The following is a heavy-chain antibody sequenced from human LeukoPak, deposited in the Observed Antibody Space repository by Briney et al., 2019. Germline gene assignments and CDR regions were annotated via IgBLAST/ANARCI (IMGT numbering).Heavy chain of an antibody. D-gene: IGHD3-16*01. CDR1: GFTFDDYA. Sequence: GGSLRLSCAASGFTFDDYAMHWVRQAPGKGLEWVSLISWDGGSTYYADSVMGRFTISRDNSKNSLYLQMNSLRAEDTALYYCAKASKAYPPLGYFDYWGQGTLVTVSS. V-gene: IGHV3-43D*03. CDR3: AKASKAYPPLGYFDY. J-gene: IGHJ4*02. CDR2: ISWDGGST.